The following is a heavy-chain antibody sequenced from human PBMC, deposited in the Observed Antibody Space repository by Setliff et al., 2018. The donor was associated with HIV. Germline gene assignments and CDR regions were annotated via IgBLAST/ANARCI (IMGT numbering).Heavy chain of an antibody. CDR2: IHTSGST. CDR3: ARDRIEVVVDGPHDV. V-gene: IGHV4-4*07. Sequence: SETLSLTCTVSGDSIGYYYWSWIRQPAGRGLEWMGRIHTSGSTNYNPSLTSRVTLSVDTSKNQFFLKLTSLSAADTAVYYCARDRIEVVVDGPHDV. D-gene: IGHD2-15*01. CDR1: GDSIGYYY. J-gene: IGHJ3*01.